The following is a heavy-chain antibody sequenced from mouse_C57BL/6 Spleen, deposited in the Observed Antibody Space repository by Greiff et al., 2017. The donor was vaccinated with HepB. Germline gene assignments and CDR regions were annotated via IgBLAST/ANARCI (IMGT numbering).Heavy chain of an antibody. CDR3: ARVGGKGAIYYAMDY. Sequence: QVQLKQSGPGLVQPSQSLSITCTVSGFSLTSYGVHWVRQSPGKGLEWLGVIWSGGSTDYNAAFISRLSISKDNSKSQVFFKMNSLQADDTAIYYCARVGGKGAIYYAMDYWGQGTSVTVSS. D-gene: IGHD2-1*01. CDR1: GFSLTSYG. J-gene: IGHJ4*01. CDR2: IWSGGST. V-gene: IGHV2-2*01.